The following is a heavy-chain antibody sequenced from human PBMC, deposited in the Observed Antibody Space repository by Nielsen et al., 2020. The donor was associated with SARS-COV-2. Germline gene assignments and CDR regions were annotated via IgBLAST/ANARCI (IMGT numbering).Heavy chain of an antibody. CDR3: ARDRLTQQLVRHDAFDI. D-gene: IGHD6-13*01. V-gene: IGHV3-23*01. CDR1: GFTFSSYA. Sequence: ETLSLTCAASGFTFSSYAMSWVRQAPGKGLEWVSAISGSGGSTYYADSVKGRFTISRDNSKNTLYLQMNSLRAEDTAAYYCARDRLTQQLVRHDAFDIWGQGTMVTVSS. J-gene: IGHJ3*02. CDR2: ISGSGGST.